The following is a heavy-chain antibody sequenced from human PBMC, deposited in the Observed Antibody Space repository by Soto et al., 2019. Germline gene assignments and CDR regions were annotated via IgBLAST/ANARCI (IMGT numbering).Heavy chain of an antibody. CDR1: GFTFSNYA. V-gene: IGHV3-30*04. CDR2: ISYDGRNK. Sequence: PGGSLRLSCAASGFTFSNYAMHWVRQAPGKGPEWVAVISYDGRNKYYADSVKGRFTISRDNSKNTLYLQVNSLRADDTAVYYCARNGSGNYYHFDYWGQGTLVTVSS. CDR3: ARNGSGNYYHFDY. D-gene: IGHD3-10*01. J-gene: IGHJ4*02.